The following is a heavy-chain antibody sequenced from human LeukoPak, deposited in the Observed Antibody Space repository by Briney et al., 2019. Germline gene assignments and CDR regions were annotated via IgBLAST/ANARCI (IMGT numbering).Heavy chain of an antibody. CDR2: ISSSSSYI. CDR3: ARPVYYDSSGYFGY. J-gene: IGHJ4*02. V-gene: IGHV3-21*01. CDR1: GFTFSTYN. D-gene: IGHD3-22*01. Sequence: GGSLRLSCAASGFTFSTYNMNWVRQAPGKGLEWVSSISSSSSYIYYADSVKGRFTILRDNAKNSLYLQMNSLRAEDTAVYYCARPVYYDSSGYFGYWGQGTLVTVSP.